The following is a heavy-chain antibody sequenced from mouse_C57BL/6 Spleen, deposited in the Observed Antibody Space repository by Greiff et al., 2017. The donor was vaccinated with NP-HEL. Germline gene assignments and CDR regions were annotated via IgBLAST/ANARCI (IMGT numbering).Heavy chain of an antibody. V-gene: IGHV1-52*01. J-gene: IGHJ4*01. Sequence: QVQLQQPGAELVRPGSSVKLSCKASGYTFTSYWMHWVKQRPIQGLEWIGNIDPSDSETHYNQKFKDKATLTVDKSSSTAYMLLSSLTSEDSAVYYCAREVGRDAMDYWGQGTSVTVSS. CDR2: IDPSDSET. CDR1: GYTFTSYW. CDR3: AREVGRDAMDY. D-gene: IGHD4-1*01.